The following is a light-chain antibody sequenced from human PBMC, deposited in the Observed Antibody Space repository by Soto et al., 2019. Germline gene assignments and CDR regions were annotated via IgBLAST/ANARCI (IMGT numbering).Light chain of an antibody. V-gene: IGKV3-15*01. Sequence: EIVMTQSPVTLSVSPGERATLSCRASQNVNSNLAWYQQTPGQAPRLLIYGASTRATGIPVRFSGSGSGPEFTLTISSLQSEDFAVYYCQQYNNWPIPFGQGTRLEIK. CDR1: QNVNSN. J-gene: IGKJ5*01. CDR2: GAS. CDR3: QQYNNWPIP.